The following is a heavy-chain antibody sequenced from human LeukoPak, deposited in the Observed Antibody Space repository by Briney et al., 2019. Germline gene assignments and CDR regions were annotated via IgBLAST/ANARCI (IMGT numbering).Heavy chain of an antibody. CDR1: GGSISSSDYY. Sequence: SETLSLTCTVSGGSISSSDYYWGWIRQPPGKGLEWIGYIYYSGSTNYNPSLKSRVTISVDTSKNQFFLKLSSVTAADTAVYYCARAYCSGGSCYSSRGMFDPWGQGTLVTVSS. J-gene: IGHJ5*02. CDR2: IYYSGST. D-gene: IGHD2-15*01. CDR3: ARAYCSGGSCYSSRGMFDP. V-gene: IGHV4-61*05.